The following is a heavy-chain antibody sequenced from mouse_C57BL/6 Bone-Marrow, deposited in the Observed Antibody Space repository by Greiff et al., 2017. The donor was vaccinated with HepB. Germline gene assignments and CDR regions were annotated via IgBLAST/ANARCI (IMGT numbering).Heavy chain of an antibody. V-gene: IGHV3-6*01. CDR2: ISYDGSN. J-gene: IGHJ1*03. Sequence: EVKLQESGPGLVKPSQSLSLTCSVTGYSITSGYSWNWIRQFPGNKLAWMGYISYDGSNNYNPSLKNRISITRDTSKNQFFLKLNSVTTEDTATYYCAREGAYFDVWGTGTTVTVSS. CDR1: GYSITSGYS. CDR3: AREGAYFDV.